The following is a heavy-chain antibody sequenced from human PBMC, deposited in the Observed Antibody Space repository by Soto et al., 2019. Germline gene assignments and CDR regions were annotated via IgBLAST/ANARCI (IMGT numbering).Heavy chain of an antibody. CDR3: ASLGVGDWANYYYYYGMDV. CDR2: VTANGGST. CDR1: GFTFSVYA. V-gene: IGHV3-23*01. D-gene: IGHD2-21*02. Sequence: GGSLRLSCAATGFTFSVYAMTWVRQAPGKGLEWVSAVTANGGSTYSADPVKGRFTISRDNSKNTLFLQMNSLRAEDTAVYYCASLGVGDWANYYYYYGMDVWGQGTTVTVSS. J-gene: IGHJ6*02.